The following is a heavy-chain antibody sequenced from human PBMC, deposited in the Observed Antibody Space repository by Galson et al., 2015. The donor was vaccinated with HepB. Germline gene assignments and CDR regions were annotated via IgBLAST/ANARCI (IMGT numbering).Heavy chain of an antibody. V-gene: IGHV1-3*01. CDR3: ATVSRYDSSGYYPW. CDR2: INAGNGNT. Sequence: VKVSCKASGYTFTNYAMHWVRQAPGQRLEWMGWINAGNGNTKYSQKFRGRVTITRDTSASTAYMELSSLRSEDTAVYYCATVSRYDSSGYYPWWGQGTLVTVSS. D-gene: IGHD3-22*01. CDR1: GYTFTNYA. J-gene: IGHJ4*02.